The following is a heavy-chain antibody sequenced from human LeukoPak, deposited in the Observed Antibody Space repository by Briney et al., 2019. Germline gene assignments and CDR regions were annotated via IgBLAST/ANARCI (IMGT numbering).Heavy chain of an antibody. Sequence: EASVKVSCKASGYTFTSYAMNWVRQAPGQGLEWMGIINPSGGSTNYAQKFQGRVTITADESTSTAYMELSSLRSEDTAVYYRARDIRDARYCSGGSCYSVFDYWGQGTLVTVSS. CDR1: GYTFTSYA. D-gene: IGHD2-15*01. CDR3: ARDIRDARYCSGGSCYSVFDY. V-gene: IGHV1-46*01. J-gene: IGHJ4*02. CDR2: INPSGGST.